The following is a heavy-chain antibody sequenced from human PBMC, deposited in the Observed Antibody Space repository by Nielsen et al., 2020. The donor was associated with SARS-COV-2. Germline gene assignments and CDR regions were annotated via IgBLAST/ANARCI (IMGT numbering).Heavy chain of an antibody. Sequence: GGSLRLSCAASGFTFSSYSMNWVRQAPGKGLEWVSSISSSSSYIYYADSVKGRFTISRDNAKNSLYLQMNSLRAEDTAVYYCARELQWLALDAFDIWGQGTMVTVSS. CDR1: GFTFSSYS. D-gene: IGHD6-19*01. CDR2: ISSSSSYI. V-gene: IGHV3-21*01. J-gene: IGHJ3*02. CDR3: ARELQWLALDAFDI.